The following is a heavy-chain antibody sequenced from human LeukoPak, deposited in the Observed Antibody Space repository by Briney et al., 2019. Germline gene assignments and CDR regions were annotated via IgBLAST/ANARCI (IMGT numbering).Heavy chain of an antibody. D-gene: IGHD5-12*01. Sequence: ASVKVSCKASGYTFTGYYMHWVRQAPGQGLEWMGWINPNSGGTNYAQKFQGRVTMTRDTSISTVYMELSSLRSEDTAVYYCARDTATSGHSGYDMAHYYYYYMDVWGKGTTVTVSS. CDR3: ARDTATSGHSGYDMAHYYYYYMDV. CDR1: GYTFTGYY. J-gene: IGHJ6*03. CDR2: INPNSGGT. V-gene: IGHV1-2*02.